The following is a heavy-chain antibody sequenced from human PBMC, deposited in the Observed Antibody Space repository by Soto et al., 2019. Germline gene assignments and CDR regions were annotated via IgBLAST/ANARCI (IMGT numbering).Heavy chain of an antibody. CDR1: GFSFSSSA. CDR3: ARGASDFWGGYPEIHFFDS. J-gene: IGHJ4*02. CDR2: ISGSGGAT. V-gene: IGHV3-23*01. D-gene: IGHD3-3*01. Sequence: EVQLLEAGGGLVQPGGSLRLSCEASGFSFSSSAMNWVRQAPGKGLEWISVISGSGGATYFADSVKGRFTISRDNSKNTLYLQMNSLRGDDTAVYYCARGASDFWGGYPEIHFFDSWGQGTLVTVSS.